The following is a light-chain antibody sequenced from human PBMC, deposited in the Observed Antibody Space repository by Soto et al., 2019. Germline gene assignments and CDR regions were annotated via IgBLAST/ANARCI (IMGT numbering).Light chain of an antibody. Sequence: DIQMTQSPSTLSASVGDRVTITCRASQSINKWLAWYQQKPGKAPKLLIYKASILQSWVPSRFSGTGSGTEFTLTIRSRQPDDVASYFCQQYNRFSWTFGPGTKVEIK. J-gene: IGKJ1*01. CDR2: KAS. CDR1: QSINKW. V-gene: IGKV1-5*03. CDR3: QQYNRFSWT.